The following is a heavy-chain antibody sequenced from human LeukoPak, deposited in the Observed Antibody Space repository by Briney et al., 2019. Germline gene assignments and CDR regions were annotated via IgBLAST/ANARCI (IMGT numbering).Heavy chain of an antibody. V-gene: IGHV4-30-2*01. Sequence: SETLSLTCAVSDGSISSGGYSWSWIRQPPGTGLEWIGYIYHSGSTYYNPSLKSRVTISVDRSKNQFSLKLSSVTAADTAVYYCASTIAAAGTDWFDPWGQGTLVTVSS. D-gene: IGHD6-13*01. J-gene: IGHJ5*02. CDR2: IYHSGST. CDR3: ASTIAAAGTDWFDP. CDR1: DGSISSGGYS.